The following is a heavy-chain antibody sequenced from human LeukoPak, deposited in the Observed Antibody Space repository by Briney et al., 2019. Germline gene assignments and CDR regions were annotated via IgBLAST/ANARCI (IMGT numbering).Heavy chain of an antibody. Sequence: GGSLRPSCAASGFTFSSYAMSWVRQAPGKGLEWVSSISSSSSYIYYADSVKGRFTISRDNAKNSLYLQMNSLRAEDTAVYYCAELGITMIGGVWGKGTTVTISS. CDR1: GFTFSSYA. J-gene: IGHJ6*04. CDR3: AELGITMIGGV. D-gene: IGHD3-10*02. V-gene: IGHV3-21*01. CDR2: ISSSSSYI.